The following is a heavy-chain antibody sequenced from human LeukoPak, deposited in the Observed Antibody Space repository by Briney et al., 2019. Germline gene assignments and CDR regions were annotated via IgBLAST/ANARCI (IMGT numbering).Heavy chain of an antibody. Sequence: GGSLRLSCAASGFALSSHWMTWVRQVPGRGPEWVANVNRDGSETYYLDSVKGRFTISNDNAKNSLYLQMNSLRAEDTALYHCARNNGMDVWGQGTTVIVSS. CDR2: VNRDGSET. CDR3: ARNNGMDV. CDR1: GFALSSHW. V-gene: IGHV3-7*03. J-gene: IGHJ6*02.